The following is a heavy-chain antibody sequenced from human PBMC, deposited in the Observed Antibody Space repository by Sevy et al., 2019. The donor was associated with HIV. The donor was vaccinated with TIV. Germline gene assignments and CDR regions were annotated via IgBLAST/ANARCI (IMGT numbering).Heavy chain of an antibody. V-gene: IGHV3-23*01. D-gene: IGHD3-22*01. J-gene: IGHJ4*02. CDR1: GFIFSNSW. Sequence: GGSLRLSCAASGFIFSNSWMGWVRQAPGKGLEWVSGISGTGGSGDKTNYADSVKGRFTISRDDSKNSLYLQLNTLRAEDTAIYYCARKYDSSGYFDYWGQGTLVTVSS. CDR3: ARKYDSSGYFDY. CDR2: ISGTGGSGDKT.